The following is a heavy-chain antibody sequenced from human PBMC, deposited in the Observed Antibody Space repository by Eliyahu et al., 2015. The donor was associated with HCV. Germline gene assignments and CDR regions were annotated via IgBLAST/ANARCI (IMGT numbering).Heavy chain of an antibody. CDR1: GGSFSGYY. D-gene: IGHD3-22*01. CDR3: ARVPRLYLPQYSGYYYGFDY. V-gene: IGHV4-34*01. Sequence: QVQLQQWGAGLLKPSETLSLTCAVYGGSFSGYYWSWIRQPPGKGLEWIGEINHSGSTNYNPSLKSRVTISVDTSKNQFSLKLSSVTAADTAVYYCARVPRLYLPQYSGYYYGFDYWGQGTLVTVSS. J-gene: IGHJ4*02. CDR2: INHSGST.